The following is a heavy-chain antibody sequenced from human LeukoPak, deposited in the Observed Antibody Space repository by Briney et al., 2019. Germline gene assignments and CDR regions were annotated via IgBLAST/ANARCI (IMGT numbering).Heavy chain of an antibody. Sequence: GGSLRLSCAASGFTFSSYSMSWVRQAPGKGLEWVSSISSSSSYIYYADSVKGRFTISRDNAKNSLYLQMNSLRAEDTAVYYCASLIPPSIAAAGSFDYWGQGTLVTVSS. CDR1: GFTFSSYS. CDR3: ASLIPPSIAAAGSFDY. CDR2: ISSSSSYI. D-gene: IGHD6-13*01. J-gene: IGHJ4*02. V-gene: IGHV3-21*01.